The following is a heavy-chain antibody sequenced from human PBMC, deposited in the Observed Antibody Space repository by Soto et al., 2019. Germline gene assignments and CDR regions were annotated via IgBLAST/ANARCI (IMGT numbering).Heavy chain of an antibody. CDR3: ARHIFYRGCSSTSCYFHNYYGMDV. CDR1: GYSFTSYW. J-gene: IGHJ6*02. D-gene: IGHD2-2*01. CDR2: IDPSDSYT. Sequence: PGEYLKISCKGSGYSFTSYWISWVRQMPGKGLEWMGRIDPSDSYTNYSPSFQGHVTISADKSISTAYLQWSSLKASDTAMYYCARHIFYRGCSSTSCYFHNYYGMDVWGQGTTVTVS. V-gene: IGHV5-10-1*01.